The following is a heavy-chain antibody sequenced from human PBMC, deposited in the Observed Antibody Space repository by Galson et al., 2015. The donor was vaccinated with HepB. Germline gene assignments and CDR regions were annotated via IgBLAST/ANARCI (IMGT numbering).Heavy chain of an antibody. CDR2: IKQDGSEN. D-gene: IGHD7-27*01. V-gene: IGHV3-7*03. Sequence: SLRLSCAASGFTLSSYWMNWVRQAPGKGLEWVANIKQDGSENYYVDSVKGRFTISRDNAKNSLYLQMNSLRAEDTAVYYCATEAPGEDYWGQGTLVTVSS. CDR1: GFTLSSYW. J-gene: IGHJ4*02. CDR3: ATEAPGEDY.